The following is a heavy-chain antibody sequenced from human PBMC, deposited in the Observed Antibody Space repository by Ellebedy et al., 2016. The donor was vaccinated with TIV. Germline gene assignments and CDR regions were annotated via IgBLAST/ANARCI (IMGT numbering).Heavy chain of an antibody. CDR3: ARGNYYGSGSLDFDY. Sequence: MPSETLSLTCTVSGGSISSYYWSWIRQPPGKGLEWIGSIYYSGSTNYNPSLKSRVTISVDTSKNQFSLKLSSVTAADTAVYYCARGNYYGSGSLDFDYWGQGTLVTVSS. J-gene: IGHJ4*02. CDR2: IYYSGST. CDR1: GGSISSYY. D-gene: IGHD3-10*01. V-gene: IGHV4-59*01.